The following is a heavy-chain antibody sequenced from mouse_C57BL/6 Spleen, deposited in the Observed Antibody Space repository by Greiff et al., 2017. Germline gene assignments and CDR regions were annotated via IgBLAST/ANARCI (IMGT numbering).Heavy chain of an antibody. Sequence: EVKLMESGGGLVKPGGSLKLSCAASGFTFSSYAMSWVRQTPEKRLEWVATISDGGSYTYYPDNVKGRFTISRDNAKNNLSLHMGHLMSEDTTMYYCARERAGFDYWGQGTTLTVSS. J-gene: IGHJ2*01. CDR2: ISDGGSYT. CDR1: GFTFSSYA. CDR3: ARERAGFDY. V-gene: IGHV5-4*01. D-gene: IGHD3-1*01.